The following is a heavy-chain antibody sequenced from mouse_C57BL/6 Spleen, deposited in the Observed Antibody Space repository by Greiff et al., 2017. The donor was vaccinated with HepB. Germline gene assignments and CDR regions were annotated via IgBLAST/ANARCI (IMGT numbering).Heavy chain of an antibody. J-gene: IGHJ1*03. D-gene: IGHD1-1*01. Sequence: VPLPPSGAELVRPGPSVTMSCKASGYTFPNSWLGWATPRPGPGLEWIGDISPVGGYTNYNEKFKGKATLTADKSSSTAYMPFSSLTSEASAIYYCARYYGSIYWYFDVWAQGPRSPSPQ. CDR3: ARYYGSIYWYFDV. V-gene: IGHV1-63*01. CDR2: ISPVGGYT. CDR1: GYTFPNSW.